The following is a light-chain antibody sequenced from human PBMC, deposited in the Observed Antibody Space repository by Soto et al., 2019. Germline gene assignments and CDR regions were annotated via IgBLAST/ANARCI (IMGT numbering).Light chain of an antibody. Sequence: EIVWTQSPGTLSLSPGETATLSCRASQSVSRSSLAWYQQKPGQTPRLLIYGASTRAAGIPDRFSGGGSATDFILTISRLEPEDYEVYYCQQYGEPPPYGFGQGTKLEIK. CDR3: QQYGEPPPYG. V-gene: IGKV3-20*01. CDR2: GAS. CDR1: QSVSRSS. J-gene: IGKJ2*03.